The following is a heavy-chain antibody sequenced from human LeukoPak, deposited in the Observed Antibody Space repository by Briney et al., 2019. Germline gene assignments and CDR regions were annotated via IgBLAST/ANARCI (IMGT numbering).Heavy chain of an antibody. CDR3: ARDMGYSSSSRGGGAFDI. CDR1: GGSISSSSYY. CDR2: IYYSGST. J-gene: IGHJ3*02. Sequence: PSETLSLTCTVSGGSISSSSYYWGWIRQPPGKGLEWIGSIYYSGSTYYNPSLKSRVTISVDTSKNQFSLKLSSVTAADTAVYYCARDMGYSSSSRGGGAFDIWGQGTMVTVSS. D-gene: IGHD6-6*01. V-gene: IGHV4-39*07.